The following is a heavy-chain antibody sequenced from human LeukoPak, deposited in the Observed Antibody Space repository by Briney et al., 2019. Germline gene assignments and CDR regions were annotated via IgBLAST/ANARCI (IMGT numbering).Heavy chain of an antibody. CDR3: ARTSHYGGNSYYYYYGMDV. D-gene: IGHD4-23*01. V-gene: IGHV4-34*01. CDR1: GGSFSDYY. CDR2: INHSGST. J-gene: IGHJ6*02. Sequence: SETLSLTCAVYGGSFSDYYWSWIRQPPGKGLEWIGEINHSGSTNYNPSLKSRVTISVDTSKNQFSLKLSSVTAADTAVYYCARTSHYGGNSYYYYYGMDVWGQGTTVTVSS.